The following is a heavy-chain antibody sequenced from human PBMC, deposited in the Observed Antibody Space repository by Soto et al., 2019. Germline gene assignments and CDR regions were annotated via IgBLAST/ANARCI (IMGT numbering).Heavy chain of an antibody. CDR2: ISTTSFTI. D-gene: IGHD2-15*01. V-gene: IGHV3-48*02. J-gene: IGHJ5*01. CDR1: SFRFSTYN. Sequence: GSLRLSCAASSFRFSTYNMDWVRQAPGKGPEWIAHISTTSFTIYYADSVKGRFTISRDNDRNSLYLEMNSLRDEDTAVYYCARDRCYDGTCYSASDSWGQGTLVTVSS. CDR3: ARDRCYDGTCYSASDS.